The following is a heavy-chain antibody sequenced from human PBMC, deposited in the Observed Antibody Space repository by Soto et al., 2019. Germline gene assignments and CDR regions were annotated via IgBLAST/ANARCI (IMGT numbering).Heavy chain of an antibody. D-gene: IGHD6-25*01. CDR1: GYSFTDSH. Sequence: QVQLVQSGAEVKKPGASVKVSCKTSGYSFTDSHLHWVRQAPGQGLEWMGWIAPSSGGTKFARQFQGRLTMTRDTSISTAYMELSSLGSDDTAVYFCATDLGSGRIPWGQGTLVTVSS. V-gene: IGHV1-2*02. CDR2: IAPSSGGT. CDR3: ATDLGSGRIP. J-gene: IGHJ5*02.